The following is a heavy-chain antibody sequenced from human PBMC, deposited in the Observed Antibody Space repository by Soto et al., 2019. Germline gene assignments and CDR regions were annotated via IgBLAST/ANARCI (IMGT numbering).Heavy chain of an antibody. J-gene: IGHJ2*01. Sequence: GASVKVSCKASGGTFSSYAISWVRQAPGQGLEWMGWIIPIFGTANYAQKFQGRVTITADESTSTAYMELSSLRSEDTAVYYCARETLRGGGNPPYWYFDLWGRGTLVTVSS. CDR2: IIPIFGTA. CDR1: GGTFSSYA. V-gene: IGHV1-69*13. D-gene: IGHD2-15*01. CDR3: ARETLRGGGNPPYWYFDL.